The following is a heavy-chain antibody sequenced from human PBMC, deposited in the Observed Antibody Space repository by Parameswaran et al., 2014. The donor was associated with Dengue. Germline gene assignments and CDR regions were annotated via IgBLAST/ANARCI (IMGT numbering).Heavy chain of an antibody. V-gene: IGHV1-46*01. CDR3: ARERAVAGMDDAFDI. D-gene: IGHD6-19*01. CDR2: INPSGGST. Sequence: WVRQAPGQGLEWMGIINPSGGSTSYAQKFQGRVTMTRDTSTSTVYMELSSLRSEDTAVYYCARERAVAGMDDAFDIWGQGTMVTVSS. J-gene: IGHJ3*02.